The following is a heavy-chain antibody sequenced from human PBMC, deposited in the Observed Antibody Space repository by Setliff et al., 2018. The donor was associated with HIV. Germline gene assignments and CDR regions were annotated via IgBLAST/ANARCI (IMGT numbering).Heavy chain of an antibody. V-gene: IGHV3-33*06. Sequence: GGSLRLSCAASGFTFSSYGMHWVRQAPGKGLEWVAVIWYDGSNKYYADSVKGRFTISRDNSNNTLYLQMNSLRAEDTAVYYCAKGVAVAGTYFQHWGQGTLVTVSS. D-gene: IGHD6-19*01. J-gene: IGHJ1*01. CDR3: AKGVAVAGTYFQH. CDR2: IWYDGSNK. CDR1: GFTFSSYG.